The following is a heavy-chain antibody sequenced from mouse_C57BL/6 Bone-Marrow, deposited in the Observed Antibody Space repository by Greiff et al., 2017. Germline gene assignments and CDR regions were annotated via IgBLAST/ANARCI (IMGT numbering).Heavy chain of an antibody. J-gene: IGHJ3*01. CDR2: IDPENGDT. V-gene: IGHV14-4*01. CDR3: TDWEGAY. CDR1: GFNINDDS. D-gene: IGHD4-1*01. Sequence: EVQLQQSGAELVRPGASVKLSCTASGFNINDDSMHWVKQRPEQGLEWIGWIDPENGDTEYASKFQGKATITADTSSNTAYLQLSSLTSEDTAVDYCTDWEGAYWGQGTLVTVSA.